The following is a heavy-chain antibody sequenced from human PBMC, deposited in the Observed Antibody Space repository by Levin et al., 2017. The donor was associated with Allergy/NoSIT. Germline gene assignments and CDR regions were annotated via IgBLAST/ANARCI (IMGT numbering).Heavy chain of an antibody. CDR3: ARQCYDILTGYYNFDY. D-gene: IGHD3-9*01. Sequence: SETLSLTCTVSGGSISSSISYWGWIRQAPGKGLEWIGSIYNSGSTYYNPSLKSRVTTSVDTSKNQFSLRLSSVTAADTAVYYCARQCYDILTGYYNFDYWGQGTLVTVSS. V-gene: IGHV4-39*01. J-gene: IGHJ4*02. CDR2: IYNSGST. CDR1: GGSISSSISY.